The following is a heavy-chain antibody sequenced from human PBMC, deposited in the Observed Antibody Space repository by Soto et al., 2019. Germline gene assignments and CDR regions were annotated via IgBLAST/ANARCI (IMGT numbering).Heavy chain of an antibody. V-gene: IGHV3-23*01. CDR1: GFTFSSYA. CDR3: AKDRGIVATILYYYYGMDV. J-gene: IGHJ6*02. Sequence: GGSLRLSCAASGFTFSSYAMSWVRQALGKGLEWVSAISGSGGSTYYADSVKGRFTISRDNSKNTLYLQMNSLRAEDTAVYYCAKDRGIVATILYYYYGMDVWGQGTTVTVSS. CDR2: ISGSGGST. D-gene: IGHD5-12*01.